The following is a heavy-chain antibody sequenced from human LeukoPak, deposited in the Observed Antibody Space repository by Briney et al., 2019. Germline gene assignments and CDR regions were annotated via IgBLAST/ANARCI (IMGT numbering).Heavy chain of an antibody. D-gene: IGHD5-24*01. J-gene: IGHJ5*02. CDR1: GFTFSNYY. CDR3: AKEGRWLQLILFA. Sequence: GGSLRLSCAASGFTFSNYYMSWIRQAPGKGLEWVSAISGSGGSTYYADSVKGRFTISRDNSKNTLYLQMNSLRAEDTAVYYCAKEGRWLQLILFAWGQGTLVTVSS. V-gene: IGHV3-23*01. CDR2: ISGSGGST.